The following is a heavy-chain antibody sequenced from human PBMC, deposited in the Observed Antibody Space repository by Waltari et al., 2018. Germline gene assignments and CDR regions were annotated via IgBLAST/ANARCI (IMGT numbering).Heavy chain of an antibody. CDR2: RSYDGSNK. CDR3: ASPARWFRELGYFDY. CDR1: GFTFSSYA. J-gene: IGHJ4*02. D-gene: IGHD3-10*01. V-gene: IGHV3-30-3*01. Sequence: QVQLVESGGGVVQPGRSLRLSCAASGFTFSSYAMHWVRQAPGKGLEWVAVRSYDGSNKYYADSVKGRFTISRDNSKNTLYLQMNSLRAEDTAVYYCASPARWFRELGYFDYWGQGTLVTVSS.